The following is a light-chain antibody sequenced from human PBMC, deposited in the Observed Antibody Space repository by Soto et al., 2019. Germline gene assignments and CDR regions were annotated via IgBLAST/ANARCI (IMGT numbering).Light chain of an antibody. J-gene: IGKJ1*01. CDR1: QSISTW. Sequence: DIQMTQSPSTLSASVGDRVTITCRASQSISTWLAWYQQKPGKAPKLLIYLASSLESGVPSRFSGSVSGTEFILSIISLQPDDFATYYCQQYNGPSTFGQGTKVDIK. V-gene: IGKV1-5*03. CDR2: LAS. CDR3: QQYNGPST.